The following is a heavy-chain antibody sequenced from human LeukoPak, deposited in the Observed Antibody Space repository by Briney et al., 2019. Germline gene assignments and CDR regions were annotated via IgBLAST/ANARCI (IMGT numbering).Heavy chain of an antibody. CDR3: ARGPGRARFDP. Sequence: GASVKVSCKASGYTFTAYNMHWVRQAPGQGPEWVGWMSPDSGGTNYAQKFQGRVTMTRDTSISTAYMELSRLTSDDTSVYYCARGPGRARFDPWGQGTLVTVSS. J-gene: IGHJ5*02. CDR1: GYTFTAYN. CDR2: MSPDSGGT. V-gene: IGHV1-2*02. D-gene: IGHD3-10*01.